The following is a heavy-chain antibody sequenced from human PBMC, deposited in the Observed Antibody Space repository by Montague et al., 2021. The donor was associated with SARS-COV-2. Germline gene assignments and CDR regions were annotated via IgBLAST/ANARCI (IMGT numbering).Heavy chain of an antibody. J-gene: IGHJ4*02. CDR3: ARGFDY. CDR2: IYYSGST. CDR1: GGSVSSYC. V-gene: IGHV4-59*02. Sequence: SETLSLTCSVSGGSVSSYCWSWIRQPPGKGLEWIGYIYYSGSTNYNPSLKSRVTISVDTSKNQFSLKLSSVTAADTAVYYCARGFDYWGQGTLVTVSS.